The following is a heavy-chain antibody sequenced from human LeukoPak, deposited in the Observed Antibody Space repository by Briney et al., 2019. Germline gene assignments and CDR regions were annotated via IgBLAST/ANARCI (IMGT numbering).Heavy chain of an antibody. Sequence: GGSLRLSCAASGFTFSSYAMHWVRQAPGKGLEWVAVISYDGSNQYYADSVKGRFTISRDNSKNTLYLQMNSLRAEDTAVYYCGTNYPSDYWGQGTLVTVSS. D-gene: IGHD1-7*01. J-gene: IGHJ4*02. CDR1: GFTFSSYA. CDR3: GTNYPSDY. V-gene: IGHV3-30-3*01. CDR2: ISYDGSNQ.